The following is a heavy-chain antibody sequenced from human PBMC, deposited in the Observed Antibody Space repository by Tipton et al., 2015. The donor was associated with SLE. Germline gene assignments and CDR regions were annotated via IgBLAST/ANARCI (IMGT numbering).Heavy chain of an antibody. CDR1: DDSITTDY. Sequence: TLSLTCTVSDDSITTDYWTWIRQPPGKGLEYIGYVSYSGVTNSNPSLQSRVTMSIDASKKQVSLRLSSVTAADTAVYYCASSPGGTLFRVVTYFDLWGQGILVTVSS. CDR3: ASSPGGTLFRVVTYFDL. J-gene: IGHJ4*02. D-gene: IGHD3-3*01. V-gene: IGHV4-59*13. CDR2: VSYSGVT.